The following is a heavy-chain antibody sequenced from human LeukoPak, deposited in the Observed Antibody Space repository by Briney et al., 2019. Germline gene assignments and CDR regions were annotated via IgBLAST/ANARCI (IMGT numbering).Heavy chain of an antibody. CDR1: GFTFSSYA. CDR2: ISGSGGST. CDR3: AKDQEVRGVIIDRGYFDY. Sequence: GGSLRLSCAASGFTFSSYAMSWVRQAPGKGLEWVSAISGSGGSTYYADSVKGRFTISRDNSKNTLYLQMNSLRAEDTAVYYCAKDQEVRGVIIDRGYFDYWGQGTLVTVSS. J-gene: IGHJ4*02. D-gene: IGHD3-10*01. V-gene: IGHV3-23*01.